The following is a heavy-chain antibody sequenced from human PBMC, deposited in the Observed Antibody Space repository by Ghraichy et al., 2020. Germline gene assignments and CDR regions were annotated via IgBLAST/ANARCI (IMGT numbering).Heavy chain of an antibody. CDR2: IKQDGSEK. D-gene: IGHD3-16*01. CDR3: ARDLPRVWGSTSKDYGMGV. Sequence: GGSLRLSCAASGFTFSSHWMRWVRQAPGKGLEWVANIKQDGSEKYYVDSVKGRFIISRDNAKNSLYLQMNSLRAEDTAVYYCARDLPRVWGSTSKDYGMGVLRQRPTPTVPS. CDR1: GFTFSSHW. V-gene: IGHV3-7*01. J-gene: IGHJ6*02.